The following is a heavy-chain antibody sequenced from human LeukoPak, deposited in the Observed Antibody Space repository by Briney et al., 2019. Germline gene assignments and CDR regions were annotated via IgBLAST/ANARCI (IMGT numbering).Heavy chain of an antibody. D-gene: IGHD3-22*01. J-gene: IGHJ5*02. Sequence: VSVKVSCKASGYTFTSYGISCVRQAPGQRLEWMGWISAYNGNTNYAQKLQGRVTMTTDTSTSTAYMELRSLRSDDAAVYYCARFDYYDSRLDPWGQGTLVTVSS. V-gene: IGHV1-18*01. CDR1: GYTFTSYG. CDR2: ISAYNGNT. CDR3: ARFDYYDSRLDP.